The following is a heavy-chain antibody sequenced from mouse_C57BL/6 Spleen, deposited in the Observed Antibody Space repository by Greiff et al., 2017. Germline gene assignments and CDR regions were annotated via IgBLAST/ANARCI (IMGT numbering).Heavy chain of an antibody. D-gene: IGHD1-1*01. Sequence: EVQLQQSGPVLVKPGASVKMSCKASGYTFTDYYMNWVKQSHGKSLEWIGVINPYNGGTSYNQKFKGKATLTVDKSSSTAYMELNSLTSEDSAVYYCARDTTVVAFFDYWGQGTTLTVSS. J-gene: IGHJ2*01. V-gene: IGHV1-19*01. CDR2: INPYNGGT. CDR1: GYTFTDYY. CDR3: ARDTTVVAFFDY.